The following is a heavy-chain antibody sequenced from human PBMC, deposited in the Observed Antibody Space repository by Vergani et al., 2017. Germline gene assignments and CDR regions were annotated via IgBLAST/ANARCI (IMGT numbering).Heavy chain of an antibody. CDR1: GFTSSYYG. Sequence: QVHLVESGGGVVQPGRSLRLSCVVSGFTSSYYGMHWVRQAPGKGLEWVAVISYDGKQKYYADSVKGLFTIYRDNSKSTLYLQINSLITEYTAVYYCATKNCGKLACDTGSFIEWGQGTMVTVSS. CDR3: ATKNCGKLACDTGSFIE. CDR2: ISYDGKQK. J-gene: IGHJ1*01. D-gene: IGHD2-21*01. V-gene: IGHV3-30*03.